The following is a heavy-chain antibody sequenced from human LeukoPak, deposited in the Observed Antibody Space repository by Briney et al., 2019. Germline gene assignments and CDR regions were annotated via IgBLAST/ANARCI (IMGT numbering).Heavy chain of an antibody. CDR1: GFTFSSYS. CDR2: ISSSSSYI. J-gene: IGHJ3*02. V-gene: IGHV3-21*01. Sequence: KPGGSLRLSCAASGFTFSSYSMNWVRQAPGKGLEWVSSISSSSSYIYYADSVKGRFTISRDNAKNSLYLQMNSLRAEDTAVYYCARDGGRFGDAFDIWGQGTMVTVSS. D-gene: IGHD3-10*01. CDR3: ARDGGRFGDAFDI.